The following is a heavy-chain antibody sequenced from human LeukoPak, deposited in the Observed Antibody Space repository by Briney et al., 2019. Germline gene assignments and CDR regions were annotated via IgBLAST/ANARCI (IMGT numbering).Heavy chain of an antibody. J-gene: IGHJ6*02. Sequence: ASVKVSCTASGGTFSKYTISWVRQRPGQGLEWMGGITPLFGTANYAQKFQGRVTITADESASTAYMELSSLRSEDTAVYYCASLDYYDSSGYYRDYYYGMDVWGQGTTVTVSS. D-gene: IGHD3-22*01. CDR2: ITPLFGTA. CDR3: ASLDYYDSSGYYRDYYYGMDV. V-gene: IGHV1-69*01. CDR1: GGTFSKYT.